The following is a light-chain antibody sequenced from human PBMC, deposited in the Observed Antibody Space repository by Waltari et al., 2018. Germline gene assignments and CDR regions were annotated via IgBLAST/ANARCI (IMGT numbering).Light chain of an antibody. J-gene: IGLJ3*02. CDR3: GAWDDGVKEWV. CDR1: IYTIGINT. Sequence: QSVLTQPPSASGTPGRRVTISCSGTIYTIGINTVNCYQQFPGPAPKLLLFSTTQRPSGVPDRFSASKSGTSASLAINGLQAADEADYYCGAWDDGVKEWVFGGGTKLTVL. V-gene: IGLV1-44*01. CDR2: STT.